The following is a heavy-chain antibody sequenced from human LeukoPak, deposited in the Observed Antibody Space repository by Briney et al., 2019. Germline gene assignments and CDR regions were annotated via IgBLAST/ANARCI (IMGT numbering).Heavy chain of an antibody. J-gene: IGHJ5*02. CDR2: MNPNSGNT. CDR1: GYTFTSYD. Sequence: ASVKVSCKASGYTFTSYDINWVRQATGQGLEWMGWMNPNSGNTGYAQKFQGRVTMTRNTSISTAYMELNSLRSEDTAVYYCARGRSPAGIQGNWFDPWGQGTLVTVSS. D-gene: IGHD2-2*02. CDR3: ARGRSPAGIQGNWFDP. V-gene: IGHV1-8*01.